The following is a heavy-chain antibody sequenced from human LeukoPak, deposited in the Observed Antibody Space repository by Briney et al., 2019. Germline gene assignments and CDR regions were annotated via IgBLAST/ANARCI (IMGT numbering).Heavy chain of an antibody. V-gene: IGHV1-2*02. CDR3: ARDPENWNYRDRFDY. CDR2: INPNSGGT. CDR1: GYTFTGYY. D-gene: IGHD1-7*01. J-gene: IGHJ4*02. Sequence: ASVKVSCKASGYTFTGYYMHWVRQAPGQGLEWMGWINPNSGGTNYAQKLQGRVTMTRDTSISTAYMELSRLRSDDTAVYYCARDPENWNYRDRFDYWGQGTLVTVSS.